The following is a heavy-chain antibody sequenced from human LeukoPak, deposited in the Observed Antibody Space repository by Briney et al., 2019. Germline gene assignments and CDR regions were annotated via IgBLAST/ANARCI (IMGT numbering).Heavy chain of an antibody. V-gene: IGHV3-64*01. CDR2: ISSNGGST. D-gene: IGHD5-24*01. CDR1: GFTFSSYA. J-gene: IGHJ3*02. CDR3: ARAIRWAAFDI. Sequence: GGSLRLSCAASGFTFSSYAMHWVRQAPGKGLEYVSAISSNGGSTYYANSVKGRFTISRDNSKNTLYLQMGSLRAEDMAVYYCARAIRWAAFDIWGQGTMVTVSS.